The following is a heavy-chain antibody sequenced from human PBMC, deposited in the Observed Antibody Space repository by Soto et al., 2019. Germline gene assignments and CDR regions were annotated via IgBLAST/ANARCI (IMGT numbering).Heavy chain of an antibody. CDR3: ATLPPRIVVVVLPIPS. Sequence: QVQLQQSGPRLARPSGTLSLTCVVSGGSISSTNWWTWVRQTPGKGLEWIGEVYHTGSTKYNPSLKNRVTIYLDKSNNHFSLNLQSVTAADTAVYYCATLPPRIVVVVLPIPSWGQGTLVTVSS. CDR1: GGSISSTNW. D-gene: IGHD2-15*01. V-gene: IGHV4-4*02. CDR2: VYHTGST. J-gene: IGHJ4*02.